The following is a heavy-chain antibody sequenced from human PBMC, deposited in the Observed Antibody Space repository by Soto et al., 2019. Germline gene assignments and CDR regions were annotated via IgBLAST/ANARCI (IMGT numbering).Heavy chain of an antibody. D-gene: IGHD2-15*01. Sequence: QVQLQESGPGLVKPSGTLSLTCAVSGASISSTNWWSWGRQAPGEGPEWIGELYHSGATNYNPSLKSRVIISMDTSKKQLSLRLDSVTAADTAVYFCARHIAVHTTRGFDYWGQGTLVTVSS. CDR2: LYHSGAT. V-gene: IGHV4-4*02. J-gene: IGHJ4*02. CDR1: GASISSTNW. CDR3: ARHIAVHTTRGFDY.